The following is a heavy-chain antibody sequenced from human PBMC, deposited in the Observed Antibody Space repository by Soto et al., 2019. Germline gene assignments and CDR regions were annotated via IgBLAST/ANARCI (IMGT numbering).Heavy chain of an antibody. CDR1: GFTVGNNY. V-gene: IGHV3-53*01. CDR3: AKDGRGSGSHYNSFGY. D-gene: IGHD3-10*01. J-gene: IGHJ4*02. CDR2: IYSTGTT. Sequence: EVQLVESGGGLIQPGGSLKLSCAASGFTVGNNYMSWVRQAPGKRLEWVSLIYSTGTTKYADSVKGRFTVSRDNAKNTLYLQMHSPRAEDTAVYYCAKDGRGSGSHYNSFGYWGQGTLVTVSS.